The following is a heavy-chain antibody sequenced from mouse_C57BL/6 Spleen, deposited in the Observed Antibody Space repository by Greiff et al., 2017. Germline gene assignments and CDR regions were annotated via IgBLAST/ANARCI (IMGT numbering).Heavy chain of an antibody. CDR2: IDPNSGGT. D-gene: IGHD1-1*01. V-gene: IGHV1-72*01. Sequence: QVQLKQPGAELVKPGASVKLSCKASGYTFTSYWMHWVKQRPGRGLEWIGRIDPNSGGTKYNEKFKSKATLSVDKPSSTAYMQLSSLTSDDSAVYYCARWDDYYGSSSPYAMDYWGQGTSVTVSS. CDR3: ARWDDYYGSSSPYAMDY. CDR1: GYTFTSYW. J-gene: IGHJ4*01.